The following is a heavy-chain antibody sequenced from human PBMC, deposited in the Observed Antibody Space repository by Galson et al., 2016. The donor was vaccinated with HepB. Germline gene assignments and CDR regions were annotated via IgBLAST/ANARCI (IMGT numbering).Heavy chain of an antibody. CDR1: GFTFSRYG. Sequence: SLRLSCAASGFTFSRYGVHWVRQAPGEGLESVAFIWYDGTNKFYADSVKGRFTISRDNSKNTLYLQLNSLRAEDTAVYYCAREDPNIAVAALDYWGQGTLVTVSS. CDR3: AREDPNIAVAALDY. CDR2: IWYDGTNK. J-gene: IGHJ4*02. D-gene: IGHD6-19*01. V-gene: IGHV3-33*01.